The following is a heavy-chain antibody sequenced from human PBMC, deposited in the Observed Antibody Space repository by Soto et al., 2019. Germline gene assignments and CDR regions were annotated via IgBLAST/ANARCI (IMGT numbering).Heavy chain of an antibody. J-gene: IGHJ5*02. D-gene: IGHD3-3*01. CDR3: ATFFLGLLRFLEGFDP. CDR1: GYTLTELS. CDR2: FDPEDGET. Sequence: GASVKVSCKVSGYTLTELSMHWVRQAPGKGLEWMGGFDPEDGETIYAQKFQGRVTMTEDTSTDTAYMELSSLRSEDTAVYYCATFFLGLLRFLEGFDPWGQGTLVTVSS. V-gene: IGHV1-24*01.